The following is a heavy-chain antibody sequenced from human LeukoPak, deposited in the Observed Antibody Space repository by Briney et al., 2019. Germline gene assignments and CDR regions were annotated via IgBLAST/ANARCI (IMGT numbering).Heavy chain of an antibody. D-gene: IGHD3-16*02. J-gene: IGHJ4*02. CDR3: ARGRPPEYYDYVWGSYRYTNYFDY. CDR2: INHSGST. V-gene: IGHV4-34*01. CDR1: GGSISSYY. Sequence: ASETLSLTCTVSGGSISSYYWSWIRQPPGKGLEWIGEINHSGSTNYNPSLKSRVTISVDTSKNQFSLKLSSVTAADTAVYYCARGRPPEYYDYVWGSYRYTNYFDYWGQGTLVTVSS.